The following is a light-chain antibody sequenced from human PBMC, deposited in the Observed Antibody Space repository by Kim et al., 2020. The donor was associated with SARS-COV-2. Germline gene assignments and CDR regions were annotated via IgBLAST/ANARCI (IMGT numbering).Light chain of an antibody. V-gene: IGLV10-54*01. Sequence: KPATLPCTGNSNNVGNQGAARLQQHQGHPPKRLSYMNNNRPSGISERLSASRSGNTASLPITGLQPEDEADYYCSAWDSSLSACVFGGGTQLTVL. J-gene: IGLJ3*02. CDR2: MNN. CDR3: SAWDSSLSACV. CDR1: SNNVGNQG.